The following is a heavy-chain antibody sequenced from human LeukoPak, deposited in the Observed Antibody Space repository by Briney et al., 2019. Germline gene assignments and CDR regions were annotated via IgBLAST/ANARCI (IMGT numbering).Heavy chain of an antibody. CDR2: IKQDGSEK. Sequence: PGGSLRLSCAASGFTFTRYWMSWVRQAPGKGLEWVANIKQDGSEKYYVDSVKVRFSISRDNGKDSLYLQMNNLRAEDTAVYYCARARNGPHYFDNWGQGTLVTGSS. D-gene: IGHD1-14*01. J-gene: IGHJ4*02. CDR1: GFTFTRYW. CDR3: ARARNGPHYFDN. V-gene: IGHV3-7*01.